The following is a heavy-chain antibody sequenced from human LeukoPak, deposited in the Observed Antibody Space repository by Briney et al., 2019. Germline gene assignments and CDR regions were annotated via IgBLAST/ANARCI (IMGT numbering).Heavy chain of an antibody. V-gene: IGHV4-4*07. Sequence: SETLSLTCTVSGGSISTYSWNWIRQPAGKGLEWIGRIFASGSTKYNPSLKSRVTMSVETSKNQFSLKLSSVTAADTAVYYCAREGSAFDIWGQGTMVTVSS. CDR3: AREGSAFDI. J-gene: IGHJ3*02. CDR1: GGSISTYS. CDR2: IFASGST.